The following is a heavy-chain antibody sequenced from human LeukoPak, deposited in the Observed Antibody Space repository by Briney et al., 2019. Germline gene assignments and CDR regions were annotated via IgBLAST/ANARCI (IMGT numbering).Heavy chain of an antibody. Sequence: GGSLRLSCAASGFSFSSYGMSWVRQAPGKGPEWVSAFSGSGTSTYYADSVKGRFTISRDNSKNTLYLQMNSLRAEDTAVYYCAYSAMAPRAFDIWGQGTMVTVSS. D-gene: IGHD5-18*01. CDR1: GFSFSSYG. CDR2: FSGSGTST. V-gene: IGHV3-23*01. CDR3: AYSAMAPRAFDI. J-gene: IGHJ3*02.